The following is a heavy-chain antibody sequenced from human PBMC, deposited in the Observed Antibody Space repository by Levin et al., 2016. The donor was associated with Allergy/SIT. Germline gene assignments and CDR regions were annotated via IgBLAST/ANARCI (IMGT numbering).Heavy chain of an antibody. CDR3: ARDSSSWWEYFDY. CDR2: ISSSSSTI. V-gene: IGHV3-48*02. CDR1: GFTFSSYS. J-gene: IGHJ4*02. D-gene: IGHD6-13*01. Sequence: GESLKISCAASGFTFSSYSMNWVRQAPGKGLEWVSYISSSSSTIYYADSVKGRFTISRDNAKNSLYLQMNSLRDEDTAVYYCARDSSSWWEYFDYWGQGTLVTVSS.